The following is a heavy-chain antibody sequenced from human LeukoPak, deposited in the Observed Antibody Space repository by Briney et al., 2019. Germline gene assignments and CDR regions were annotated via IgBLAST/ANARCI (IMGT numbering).Heavy chain of an antibody. CDR1: GGTFSSYA. CDR3: ARIPIYSGTTAPFDY. CDR2: INPSGGST. D-gene: IGHD1-26*01. J-gene: IGHJ4*02. V-gene: IGHV1-46*01. Sequence: ASVKVSCKASGGTFSSYAISWVRQAPGQGLEWMGIINPSGGSTSYAQKFQGRVTMTRDTSTSTVYMELSSLRSEDTAVYYCARIPIYSGTTAPFDYWGQGTLVTVSS.